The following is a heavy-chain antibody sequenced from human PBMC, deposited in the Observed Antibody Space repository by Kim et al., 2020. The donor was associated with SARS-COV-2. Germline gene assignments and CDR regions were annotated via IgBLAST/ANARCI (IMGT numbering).Heavy chain of an antibody. J-gene: IGHJ6*02. CDR2: ISYDGSNK. CDR3: AKDRGDTAMVSKTLYYYYGMDV. V-gene: IGHV3-30*18. CDR1: GFTFSSYG. Sequence: GGSLRLSCAASGFTFSSYGMHWVRQAPGKGLEWVAVISYDGSNKYYADSVKGRFTISRDNSKNTLYLQMNSLRAEDTAVYYCAKDRGDTAMVSKTLYYYYGMDVWGQGTTVTVSS. D-gene: IGHD5-18*01.